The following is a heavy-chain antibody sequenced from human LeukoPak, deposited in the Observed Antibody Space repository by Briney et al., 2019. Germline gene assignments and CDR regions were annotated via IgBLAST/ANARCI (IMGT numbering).Heavy chain of an antibody. CDR1: GYTFTDYY. J-gene: IGHJ4*02. CDR3: ARSGRGTYYYFDY. Sequence: ASVKVSCKASGYTFTDYYMHWVRQAPGQGLEWMGWINPDSGGTNYAQKLQGRVTMTTDTSTGTAYMELRSLRSDDTAVYYCARSGRGTYYYFDYWGQGTLVTVSS. D-gene: IGHD1-26*01. CDR2: INPDSGGT. V-gene: IGHV1-2*02.